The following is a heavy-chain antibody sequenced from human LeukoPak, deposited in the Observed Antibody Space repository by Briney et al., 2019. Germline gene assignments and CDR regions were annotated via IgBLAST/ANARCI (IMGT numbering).Heavy chain of an antibody. CDR2: ITGSGDYT. Sequence: PGGSLRLSCAASGFTFSGYAMTWVRQAPGKGLEWVSSITGSGDYTYYIDSVKGRFTISRDNSKNTLYLQMNSLRAEDTAVYYCAKGGFWQWLPPGGFDYWGQGTLVTVSS. CDR3: AKGGFWQWLPPGGFDY. J-gene: IGHJ4*02. V-gene: IGHV3-23*01. D-gene: IGHD6-19*01. CDR1: GFTFSGYA.